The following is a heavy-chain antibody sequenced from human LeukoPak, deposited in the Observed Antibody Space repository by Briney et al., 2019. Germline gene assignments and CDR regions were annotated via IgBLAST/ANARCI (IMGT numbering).Heavy chain of an antibody. V-gene: IGHV4-34*01. CDR1: GGSFSGYY. Sequence: SETLSLTCAVYGGSFSGYYWSWIRQPPGKGLEWIGEINHSGSTNYNPSLKSRVTISVDTSRNQFSLKLSSVTAADTAVYYCARGLLRPIEGRHFDYWGQGTLVTVSS. CDR3: ARGLLRPIEGRHFDY. CDR2: INHSGST. D-gene: IGHD1-26*01. J-gene: IGHJ4*02.